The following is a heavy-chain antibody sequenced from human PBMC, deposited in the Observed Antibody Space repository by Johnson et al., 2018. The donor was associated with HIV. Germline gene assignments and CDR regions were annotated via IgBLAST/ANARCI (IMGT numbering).Heavy chain of an antibody. CDR2: IYSGSNT. CDR1: GFAVSSNY. CDR3: AKGGIATRFFDI. D-gene: IGHD6-6*01. V-gene: IGHV3-66*03. Sequence: EVQLVESGGGLIQPGGSLRLSCAASGFAVSSNYMSWVRQAPGKGLEWVSVIYSGSNTYYADSVKGRFTISRDNAKNTLYLQMNSLRAEDTALYYCAKGGIATRFFDIWGQGTMVTVSS. J-gene: IGHJ3*02.